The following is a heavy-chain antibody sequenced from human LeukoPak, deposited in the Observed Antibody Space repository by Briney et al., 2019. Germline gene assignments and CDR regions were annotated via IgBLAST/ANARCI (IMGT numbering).Heavy chain of an antibody. CDR2: IYHSGST. Sequence: SETLSLICAVSGGSISSGGYSWSWIRQPPGKGLEWIGYIYHSGSTYYNPSLKSRVTISVDRSKNQFSLKLSSVTAADTAVYYCASAGSRAGEYYFDYWGQGTLVTVSS. D-gene: IGHD3-10*01. J-gene: IGHJ4*02. CDR3: ASAGSRAGEYYFDY. CDR1: GGSISSGGYS. V-gene: IGHV4-30-2*01.